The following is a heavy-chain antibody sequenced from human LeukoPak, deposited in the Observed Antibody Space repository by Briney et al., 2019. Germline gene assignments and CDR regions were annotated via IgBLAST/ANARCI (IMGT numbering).Heavy chain of an antibody. CDR2: IYYSGST. CDR1: GGSISSGDYY. D-gene: IGHD3-9*01. J-gene: IGHJ6*02. V-gene: IGHV4-30-4*01. CDR3: ARGKRYFDWLPPDGMDV. Sequence: SETLSLTCTVSGGSISSGDYYWSWIRQPPGKGLEWIGYIYYSGSTYYNPSLKSRVTISVDTSKNQFSLKLSSVTAADTAVYCCARGKRYFDWLPPDGMDVWGQGTTVTVSS.